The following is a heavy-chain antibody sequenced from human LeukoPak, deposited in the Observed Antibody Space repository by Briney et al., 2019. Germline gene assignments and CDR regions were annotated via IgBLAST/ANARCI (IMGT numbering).Heavy chain of an antibody. D-gene: IGHD2-15*01. CDR1: GFTFSSYA. CDR3: AKVMDCSGGSCYWYYFDY. CDR2: ISGSGGST. V-gene: IGHV3-23*01. Sequence: GGSLRLSCAASGFTFSSYAMSWVRQAPGKGLEWVSAISGSGGSTYYADSVKGRFTISRDNSKNTLHLQMNSLRAEDTAVYYCAKVMDCSGGSCYWYYFDYWGQGTLVTVSS. J-gene: IGHJ4*02.